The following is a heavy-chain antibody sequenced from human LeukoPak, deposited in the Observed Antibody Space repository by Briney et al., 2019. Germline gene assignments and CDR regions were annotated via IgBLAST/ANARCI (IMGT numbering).Heavy chain of an antibody. CDR3: ARDPTNYRTGAFDY. CDR1: GFSITTNYY. Sequence: SETLSLTCAVSGFSITTNYYWGRIRQSPQMGLECIGSIYQDGSTYYNPSLKSRATILVETSNNRFSLELTALTAADTALYYCARDPTNYRTGAFDYWGQGTPVTVSS. D-gene: IGHD4/OR15-4a*01. J-gene: IGHJ4*02. V-gene: IGHV4-38-2*02. CDR2: IYQDGST.